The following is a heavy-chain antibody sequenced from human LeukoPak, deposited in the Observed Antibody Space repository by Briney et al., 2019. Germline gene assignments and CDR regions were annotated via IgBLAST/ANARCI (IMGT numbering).Heavy chain of an antibody. J-gene: IGHJ4*02. Sequence: GGSLRLSCAASGFTLSSYAMSWVRQAPGKGLEWVSAISDTGNTYHADSVKGRFTISRDSSKNTLFLQMNRLRPEDAAVYYCAKDRGDYYDSSGFNFFDYWGQGTLVTVSS. V-gene: IGHV3-23*01. CDR1: GFTLSSYA. D-gene: IGHD3-22*01. CDR3: AKDRGDYYDSSGFNFFDY. CDR2: ISDTGNT.